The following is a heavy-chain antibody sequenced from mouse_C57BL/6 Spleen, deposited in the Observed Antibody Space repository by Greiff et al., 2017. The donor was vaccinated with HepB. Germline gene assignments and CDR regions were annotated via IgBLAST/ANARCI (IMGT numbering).Heavy chain of an antibody. Sequence: QVQLQQSGPGLVQPSQSLSITCTVSGFSLTSYGVHWVRQSPGKGLEWLGVIWSGGSTDYNAAFISRLSISKDNSKSQVFFKMNSLQADGTAIYYCARRGGSMDYWGQGTSVTVST. CDR1: GFSLTSYG. V-gene: IGHV2-2*01. CDR3: ARRGGSMDY. J-gene: IGHJ4*01. CDR2: IWSGGST. D-gene: IGHD3-2*02.